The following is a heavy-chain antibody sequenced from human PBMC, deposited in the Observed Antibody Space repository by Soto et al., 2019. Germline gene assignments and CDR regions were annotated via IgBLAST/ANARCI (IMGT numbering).Heavy chain of an antibody. Sequence: SETLSLTCTVSGGSISSYYWSWIRQPPGKGLEWIGDIYYSGSTNYNPSLKSRVTISVDTSKNQFSLKLSSVTAADTAVYYCARGDYDILTGYYKAYSYGMDVWGQGTTVTVSS. J-gene: IGHJ6*02. CDR3: ARGDYDILTGYYKAYSYGMDV. V-gene: IGHV4-59*01. CDR1: GGSISSYY. D-gene: IGHD3-9*01. CDR2: IYYSGST.